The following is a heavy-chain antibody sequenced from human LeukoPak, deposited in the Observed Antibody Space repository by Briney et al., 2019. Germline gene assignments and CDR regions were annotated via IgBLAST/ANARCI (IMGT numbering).Heavy chain of an antibody. Sequence: PSETLSLTCTVSGGSISSRSFYWGWIRQPPGKGLEWIGYIYHSGSTYYNPSLKSRVTISVDRSKNQFSLKLSSVTAADTAVYYCARVPVDTAMVGDYYFDYWGQGTLVTVSS. CDR2: IYHSGST. V-gene: IGHV4-30-2*01. CDR1: GGSISSRSFY. J-gene: IGHJ4*02. D-gene: IGHD5-18*01. CDR3: ARVPVDTAMVGDYYFDY.